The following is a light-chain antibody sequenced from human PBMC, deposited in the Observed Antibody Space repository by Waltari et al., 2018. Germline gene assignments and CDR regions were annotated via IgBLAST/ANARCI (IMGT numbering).Light chain of an antibody. Sequence: EIVLTQSPGSRSSSPGERVTLPCRASQSVSRTLACYQQKPGQAPRLLIFGASNRATGIPDGFSGIGSGTDFSLTFSRLEPEDFAVYYCQHYVSLPATFGQGTKVEIK. CDR1: QSVSRT. J-gene: IGKJ1*01. CDR2: GAS. V-gene: IGKV3-20*01. CDR3: QHYVSLPAT.